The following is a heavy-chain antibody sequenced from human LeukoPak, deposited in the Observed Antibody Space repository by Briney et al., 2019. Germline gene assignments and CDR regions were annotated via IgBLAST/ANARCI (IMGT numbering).Heavy chain of an antibody. Sequence: GGSLRLSCAASGFTFDDYGMSWVRQAPGKGLEWVSGINWNGGSTGYADSVKGRFTISRDNAKSSLYLQMNSLRAEDTALYYCARAGGLYSSSWFDYWGQGTLVTVSS. CDR2: INWNGGST. CDR1: GFTFDDYG. V-gene: IGHV3-20*04. CDR3: ARAGGLYSSSWFDY. J-gene: IGHJ4*02. D-gene: IGHD6-13*01.